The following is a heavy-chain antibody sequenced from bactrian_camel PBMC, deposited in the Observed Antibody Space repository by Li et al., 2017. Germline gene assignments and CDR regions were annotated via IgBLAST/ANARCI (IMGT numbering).Heavy chain of an antibody. V-gene: IGHV3S54*01. J-gene: IGHJ6*01. CDR1: GAPFDDGD. CDR3: AANMSGGYCPLAADAIVADFSS. D-gene: IGHD2*01. CDR2: IYTGSGGGFT. Sequence: HVQLVESGGGSVETGGSLKLSCTTSGAPFDDGDMGWYRQAPEKEREGVATIYTGSGGGFTRYADSVKGRFTISQDKVKNTLYLQMNSLKPEDTAMYYCAANMSGGYCPLAADAIVADFSSWGHGTQVTVS.